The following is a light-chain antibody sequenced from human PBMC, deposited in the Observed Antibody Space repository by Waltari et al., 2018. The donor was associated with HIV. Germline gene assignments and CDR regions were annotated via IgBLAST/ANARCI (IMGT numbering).Light chain of an antibody. CDR3: CSYAGNYTFV. CDR1: SSDVGGYNY. Sequence: CTGTSSDVGGYNYVSWYQQHPGKAPKFMIYDVSKRPSGVPDRFSGSKSGNTASLTISGLQAEDEADYYCCSYAGNYTFVFGGGTKLTVL. CDR2: DVS. J-gene: IGLJ2*01. V-gene: IGLV2-11*01.